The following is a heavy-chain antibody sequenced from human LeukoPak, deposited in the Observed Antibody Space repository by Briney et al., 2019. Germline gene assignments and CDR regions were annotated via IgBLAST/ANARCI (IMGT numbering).Heavy chain of an antibody. CDR3: ARGGGVGDVATVTIVAFDI. D-gene: IGHD4-17*01. CDR2: IIPIFGTA. Sequence: SVKVSCKASGGTFSSYAISWVRQAPGQGLEWMGGIIPIFGTANYAQKFQGRVTITADESTSTAYMELSSLRSEDTAVYYCARGGGVGDVATVTIVAFDIWGQGTMVTVSS. CDR1: GGTFSSYA. V-gene: IGHV1-69*13. J-gene: IGHJ3*02.